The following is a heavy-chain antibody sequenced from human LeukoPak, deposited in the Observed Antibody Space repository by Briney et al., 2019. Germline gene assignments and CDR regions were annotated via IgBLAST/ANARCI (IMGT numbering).Heavy chain of an antibody. J-gene: IGHJ6*02. D-gene: IGHD4-17*01. CDR1: GGTFSSYA. V-gene: IGHV1-69*13. Sequence: SVKVSCQASGGTFSSYAISWVRQAPGQGLEWMGGIIPIFGTANYAQKFQGRVTITADESTSTAYMELSSLRSEDTAVYYCAGYGDYALDYYGMDVWGQGTTVTVSS. CDR2: IIPIFGTA. CDR3: AGYGDYALDYYGMDV.